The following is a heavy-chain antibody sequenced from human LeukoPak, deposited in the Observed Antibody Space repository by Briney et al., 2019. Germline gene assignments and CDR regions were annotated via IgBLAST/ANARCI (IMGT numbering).Heavy chain of an antibody. J-gene: IGHJ4*02. V-gene: IGHV3-48*02. CDR1: GFTFSDYS. Sequence: GGSLRLSCAASGFTFSDYSMNWVRQAPGKGLEWVSFISSTTNTIYYADSVKGRFTISRDNAKISLYLQMNSLRDEDTAVYYCARDPNDYWGQGTLVTVSS. CDR3: ARDPNDY. CDR2: ISSTTNTI.